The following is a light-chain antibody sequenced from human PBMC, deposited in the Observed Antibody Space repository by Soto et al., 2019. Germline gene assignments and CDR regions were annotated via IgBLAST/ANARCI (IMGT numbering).Light chain of an antibody. CDR1: QYINTR. Sequence: EIVLTQSPATLSSFSGDRVTLSCRASQYINTRLAWYQHRPGQAPRLLIYQTSIRAAGIPARFSASGSGTDFTLTISDVQPEDFALDYCHQRQSWPRTFGQGTKVDI. V-gene: IGKV3-11*01. CDR2: QTS. CDR3: HQRQSWPRT. J-gene: IGKJ1*01.